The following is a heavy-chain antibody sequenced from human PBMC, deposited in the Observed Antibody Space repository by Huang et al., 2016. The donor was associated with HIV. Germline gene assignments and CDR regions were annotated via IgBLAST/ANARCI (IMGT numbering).Heavy chain of an antibody. CDR3: AKDQGQWLAYFDS. V-gene: IGHV3-30*18. D-gene: IGHD6-19*01. Sequence: VRLVQSGGGVVQPGRSLRLSCAASGITFRNYAMHWVRQDPGKGLGWVAGTWADGSGQYYVDSVKGRFIISKDNSNETLFLEMRSLKSEDTAVYFCAKDQGQWLAYFDSWGQGTLVTVSS. J-gene: IGHJ4*02. CDR1: GITFRNYA. CDR2: TWADGSGQ.